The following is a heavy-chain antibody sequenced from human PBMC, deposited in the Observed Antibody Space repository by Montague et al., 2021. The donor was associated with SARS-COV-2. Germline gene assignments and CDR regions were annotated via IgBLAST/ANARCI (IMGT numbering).Heavy chain of an antibody. D-gene: IGHD2-15*01. CDR3: ARHPRYCSGGSCYSGGEFDY. V-gene: IGHV5-51*01. Sequence: QSGAEVKKPGESLEISCKGSGYSFTSYWIDWVRQMPGKGLEWMGIIYPGDSDTRYSPSFHGQVTISADKSISTAYLQWGSLKASDTAMYYCARHPRYCSGGSCYSGGEFDYWGQGTLVTVSS. CDR1: GYSFTSYW. CDR2: IYPGDSDT. J-gene: IGHJ4*02.